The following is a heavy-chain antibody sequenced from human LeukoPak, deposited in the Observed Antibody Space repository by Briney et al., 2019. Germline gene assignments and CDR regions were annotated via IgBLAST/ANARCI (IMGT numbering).Heavy chain of an antibody. D-gene: IGHD6-19*01. Sequence: GGSLRLSCVASGFTVSENYMIGVGQAPGKGLEGVAVIYVYCDTKYADSVKGRFPISREHSKNTLYLQMSSLSAEDTALYYCARASNGHTSGWNFDYWGQGTLVTVSS. CDR1: GFTVSENY. CDR2: IYVYCDT. V-gene: IGHV3-66*01. CDR3: ARASNGHTSGWNFDY. J-gene: IGHJ4*02.